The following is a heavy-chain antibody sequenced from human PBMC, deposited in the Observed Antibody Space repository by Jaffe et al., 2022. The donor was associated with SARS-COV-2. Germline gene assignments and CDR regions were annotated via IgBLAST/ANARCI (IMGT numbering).Heavy chain of an antibody. CDR3: ARKPNARGYSYGDAFDI. J-gene: IGHJ3*02. V-gene: IGHV2-5*01. Sequence: QITLKESGPTLVKPTQTLTLTCTFSGFSLSTSGVGVGWIRQPPGKALEWLALIYWNDDKRYSPSLKSRLTITKDTSKNQVVLTMTNMDPVDTATYYCARKPNARGYSYGDAFDIWGQGTMVTVSS. CDR1: GFSLSTSGVG. CDR2: IYWNDDK. D-gene: IGHD5-18*01.